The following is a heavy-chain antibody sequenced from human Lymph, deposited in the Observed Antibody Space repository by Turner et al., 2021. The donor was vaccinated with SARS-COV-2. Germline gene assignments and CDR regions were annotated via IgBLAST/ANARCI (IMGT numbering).Heavy chain of an antibody. D-gene: IGHD2-15*01. J-gene: IGHJ4*02. CDR1: GGPISSSNL. CDR3: ATKYCSGGSCSSYDY. CDR2: IYHSGNT. Sequence: HVQLQESGPGPLMPSGTPSLTCDVSGGPISSSNLWSWVRQPPVKGLEWIGEIYHSGNTNYNPSLKSRVTISVDKSKNQFSLKLSSVTAAYTAVYYCATKYCSGGSCSSYDYWGQGTLVTVSS. V-gene: IGHV4-4*02.